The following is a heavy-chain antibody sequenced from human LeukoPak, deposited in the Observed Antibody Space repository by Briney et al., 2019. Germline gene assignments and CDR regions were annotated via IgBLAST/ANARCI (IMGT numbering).Heavy chain of an antibody. CDR3: ARSKGRRTSGYNHYYAMDV. CDR2: IIPIFGTA. CDR1: GGTFSSYA. Sequence: SVKVSCKASGGTFSSYAISWVRQAPGQGLEWMGGIIPIFGTASYAQKFQGRVTITADESTTTAYMELSSLTSEDTAVYYCARSKGRRTSGYNHYYAMDVWGQGTTVTVSS. D-gene: IGHD3-22*01. V-gene: IGHV1-69*01. J-gene: IGHJ6*02.